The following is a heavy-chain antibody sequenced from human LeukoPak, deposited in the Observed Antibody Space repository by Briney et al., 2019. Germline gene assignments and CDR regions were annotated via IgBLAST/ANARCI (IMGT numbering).Heavy chain of an antibody. D-gene: IGHD2-15*01. CDR1: SGSIDTRFHY. CDR2: VDYSGTT. CDR3: ARLDCGGAGCYSGKGNLDY. Sequence: SETLSLTCTVSSGSIDTRFHYWGWIRQPPGKRLEWIGSVDYSGTTHYNASLNSRVSISINLSKNQFSLKLTSLTAADTAVYYCARLDCGGAGCYSGKGNLDYWGQGTLVTVS. V-gene: IGHV4-39*01. J-gene: IGHJ4*02.